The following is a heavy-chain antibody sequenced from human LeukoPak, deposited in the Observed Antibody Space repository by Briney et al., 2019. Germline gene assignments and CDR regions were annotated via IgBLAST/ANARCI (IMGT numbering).Heavy chain of an antibody. CDR2: IYYSGST. CDR3: ARSGEISWNYGCDY. D-gene: IGHD1-7*01. V-gene: IGHV4-31*03. Sequence: SETLSLTCTVSGGSISSGGYYWSWIRQHPGKGLEWIGYIYYSGSTYYHPSLKSRVTISVDTSKNQFSLKLSSVTAADTAVYYCARSGEISWNYGCDYWGQGTLVTVSS. J-gene: IGHJ4*02. CDR1: GGSISSGGYY.